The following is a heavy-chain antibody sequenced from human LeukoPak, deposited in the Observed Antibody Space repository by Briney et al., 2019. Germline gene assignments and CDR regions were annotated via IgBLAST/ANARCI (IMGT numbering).Heavy chain of an antibody. D-gene: IGHD2-15*01. CDR3: AREPVGYCSGGSCYSGSFDWFDP. Sequence: SVKVSCKASGGTFSSYAISWVRQAPGQGLEWMGGIIPIFGTANYAQKFQGRVTITADESTNTAYMELSSLRSEDTAVYYCAREPVGYCSGGSCYSGSFDWFDPWGQGTLVTVSS. J-gene: IGHJ5*02. CDR1: GGTFSSYA. V-gene: IGHV1-69*13. CDR2: IIPIFGTA.